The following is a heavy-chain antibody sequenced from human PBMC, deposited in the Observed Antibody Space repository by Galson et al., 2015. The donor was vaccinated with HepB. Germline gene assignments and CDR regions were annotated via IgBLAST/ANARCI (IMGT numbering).Heavy chain of an antibody. CDR3: ARENCSGGSCYLLIDY. D-gene: IGHD2-15*01. CDR2: ISSSSSYI. Sequence: SLRLSCAASGFTFSSYSMNWVRQAPGKGLEWVSSISSSSSYIYYADSVKGRFTISRDNAKNSLYLQMNSLRAEDTAVYYCARENCSGGSCYLLIDYWGQGTLVTVSS. J-gene: IGHJ4*02. CDR1: GFTFSSYS. V-gene: IGHV3-21*01.